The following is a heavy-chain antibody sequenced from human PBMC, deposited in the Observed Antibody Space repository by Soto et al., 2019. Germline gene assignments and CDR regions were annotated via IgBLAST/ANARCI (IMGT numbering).Heavy chain of an antibody. CDR3: ARFSERKLRYFDWLPENDAFDI. V-gene: IGHV1-69*06. D-gene: IGHD3-9*01. Sequence: SVKVSCKASGGTFSSYAISWVRQAPGQGLEWMGGIIPIFGTANYAQKFQGRVTITAGKSTSTAYMELSSLRSEDTAVYYCARFSERKLRYFDWLPENDAFDIWGQGTMVTVSS. CDR2: IIPIFGTA. J-gene: IGHJ3*02. CDR1: GGTFSSYA.